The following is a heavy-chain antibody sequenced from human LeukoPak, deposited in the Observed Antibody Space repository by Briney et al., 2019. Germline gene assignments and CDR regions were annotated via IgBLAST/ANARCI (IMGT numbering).Heavy chain of an antibody. V-gene: IGHV4-59*01. CDR1: GGSISSYY. J-gene: IGHJ4*02. Sequence: SKTLSLTCTVSGGSISSYYWSWIRQPPGKGLEWIGYIYYSGSTNYNPSLKSRVTISVDTSKDQFSLKLSSVTAADTAVYYCARYSGSGTFPLGSDYWGQGTLVTVSS. CDR3: ARYSGSGTFPLGSDY. D-gene: IGHD3-10*01. CDR2: IYYSGST.